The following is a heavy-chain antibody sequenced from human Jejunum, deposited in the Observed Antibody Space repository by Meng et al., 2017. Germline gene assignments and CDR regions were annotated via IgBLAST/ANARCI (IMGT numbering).Heavy chain of an antibody. V-gene: IGHV3-21*06. CDR3: TRETVPTTQRQFDY. CDR2: IIGVGSNV. CDR1: GFTFSRHT. J-gene: IGHJ4*02. D-gene: IGHD4-11*01. Sequence: GGSLRLSCAASGFTFSRHTMNWVRQAPGKGLEWVSSIIGVGSNVVYADSVKGRFTVSRDNAKSSLYVQLTSLRAEDTAVYYCTRETVPTTQRQFDYWGQGTLVTVSS.